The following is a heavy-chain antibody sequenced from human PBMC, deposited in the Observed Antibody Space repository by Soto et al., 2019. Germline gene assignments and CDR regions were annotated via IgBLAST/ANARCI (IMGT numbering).Heavy chain of an antibody. CDR2: INHTGGT. Sequence: PSETLSLTCAVYGGSVNGYYWNWIRQPPGKGLEWIGEINHTGGTHYNPSLKSRVTMSADTSASTAYMDLARLKSDDTAVYYCVRAHALGFSNWFDPWGRGTLVTVSS. J-gene: IGHJ5*02. V-gene: IGHV4-34*10. D-gene: IGHD3-10*01. CDR3: VRAHALGFSNWFDP. CDR1: GGSVNGYY.